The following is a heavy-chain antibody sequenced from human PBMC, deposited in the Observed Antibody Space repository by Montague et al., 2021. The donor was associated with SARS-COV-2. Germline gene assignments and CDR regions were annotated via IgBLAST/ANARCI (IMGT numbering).Heavy chain of an antibody. D-gene: IGHD4-17*01. V-gene: IGHV2-70*01. J-gene: IGHJ4*02. CDR1: GFSLNTSGMC. CDR3: ARSYGDYRDSYLDY. Sequence: PALVKPTQTLTLTCTLSGFSLNTSGMCVSWIRQPPGKALEWLALIDWDEDQYYSTSLKTRLTISKDTSKNQVVLTMTNMDPIDTATYYCARSYGDYRDSYLDYWGQVTLVTVSS. CDR2: IDWDEDQ.